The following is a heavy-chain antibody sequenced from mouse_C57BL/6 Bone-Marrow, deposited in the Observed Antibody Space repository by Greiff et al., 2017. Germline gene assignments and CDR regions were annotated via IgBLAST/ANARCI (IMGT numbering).Heavy chain of an antibody. CDR3: ARQSGSYYSNYFDV. CDR2: ISSGGSYT. V-gene: IGHV5-6*01. Sequence: VQLKQSGGDLVKPGGSLKLSCAASGFTFSSYGMSWVRQTPDKRLEWVATISSGGSYTYYPDSVKGRFTISRDNAKNTLYLQMSSLKSEDTAMYYCARQSGSYYSNYFDVWGTGTTVTVSS. D-gene: IGHD2-5*01. J-gene: IGHJ1*03. CDR1: GFTFSSYG.